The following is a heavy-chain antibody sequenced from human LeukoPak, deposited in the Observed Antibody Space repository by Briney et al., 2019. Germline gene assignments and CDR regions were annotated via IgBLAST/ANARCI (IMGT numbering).Heavy chain of an antibody. V-gene: IGHV4-31*03. CDR2: IYYSGST. CDR1: GGSISSGNYY. Sequence: SETLSLTCTVSGGSISSGNYYWSWIRQHPGKGLEWIGYIYYSGSTYYNPSLESRVTMSVDTSKNQFSLKLSSVTAADTAVYYCARSLRYSSSWYYWGQGTLVTVSS. J-gene: IGHJ4*02. D-gene: IGHD6-13*01. CDR3: ARSLRYSSSWYY.